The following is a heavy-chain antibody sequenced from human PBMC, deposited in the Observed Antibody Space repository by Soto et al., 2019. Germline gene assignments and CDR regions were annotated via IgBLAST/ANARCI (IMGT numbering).Heavy chain of an antibody. J-gene: IGHJ3*02. Sequence: PSETLSLTCIVSGGSISSGGYYWSWIRQHPGKGLEWIGYIYYSGSTYYNPSLKSRVTISVDTSKNQFSLKLSSVTAADTAVYYCARRMVYASYDAFDIWGQGTMVTVSS. D-gene: IGHD2-8*01. CDR1: GGSISSGGYY. V-gene: IGHV4-31*03. CDR2: IYYSGST. CDR3: ARRMVYASYDAFDI.